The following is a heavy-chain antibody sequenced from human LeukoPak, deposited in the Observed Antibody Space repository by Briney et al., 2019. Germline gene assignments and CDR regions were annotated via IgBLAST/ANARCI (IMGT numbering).Heavy chain of an antibody. Sequence: GGSLRLSCAASGFTFDDYAMHWVRQAPGKGLEWVSLISWNAGSTYYVDSVEGRFTISRDNSKNSLYLQMNSLRAEDTALYYCTKNIHPRVIIPATMGSWGQGTLVTVSS. CDR2: ISWNAGST. CDR1: GFTFDDYA. CDR3: TKNIHPRVIIPATMGS. V-gene: IGHV3-43D*03. J-gene: IGHJ5*02. D-gene: IGHD2-2*01.